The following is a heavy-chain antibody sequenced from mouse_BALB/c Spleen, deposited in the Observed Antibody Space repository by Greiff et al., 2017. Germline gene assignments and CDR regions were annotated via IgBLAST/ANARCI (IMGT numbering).Heavy chain of an antibody. CDR1: GYSITSGYY. Sequence: VQLKESGPGLVKPSQSLSLTCSVTGYSITSGYYWNWIRQFPGNKLEWMGYISYDGSNNYNPSLNNRISITRDTSKNQFFLKLNSVTTEDTATYYCARDLDYYAMDYWGQGTSVTVSS. J-gene: IGHJ4*01. V-gene: IGHV3-6*02. CDR2: ISYDGSN. CDR3: ARDLDYYAMDY.